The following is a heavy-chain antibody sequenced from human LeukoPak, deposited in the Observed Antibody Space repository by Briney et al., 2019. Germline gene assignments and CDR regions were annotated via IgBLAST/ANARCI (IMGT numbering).Heavy chain of an antibody. J-gene: IGHJ3*02. CDR2: TRNKIKSYST. CDR1: GLILSDHY. D-gene: IGHD2-21*02. Sequence: GGSLRLSCAVSGLILSDHYIDWIRQAAGKGLEWVGRTRNKIKSYSTAYAASVEGRFTISRDDLENSVYLEMNSLKSEDTAVYYCVRVCDSDCQGAHAFDIWGQGTKVTVSS. V-gene: IGHV3-72*01. CDR3: VRVCDSDCQGAHAFDI.